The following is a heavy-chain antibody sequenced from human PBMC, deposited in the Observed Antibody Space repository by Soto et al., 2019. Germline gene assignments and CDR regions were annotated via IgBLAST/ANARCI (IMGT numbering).Heavy chain of an antibody. D-gene: IGHD2-2*01. V-gene: IGHV4-59*12. J-gene: IGHJ5*02. CDR1: SAPITKYY. CDR2: THHSGYI. CDR3: ARGRRFLQYHQFRFGNSFDP. Sequence: SETLSLSCTVSSAPITKYYWGWVRQATGRGLEWIGFTHHSGYISYSPSLKSRVTISVDTSKNQFSLKLSSVTAADTAVYYCARGRRFLQYHQFRFGNSFDPWGQGTLVTVSS.